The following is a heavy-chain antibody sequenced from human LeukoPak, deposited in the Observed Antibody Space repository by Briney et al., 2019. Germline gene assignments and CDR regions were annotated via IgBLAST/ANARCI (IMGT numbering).Heavy chain of an antibody. D-gene: IGHD5-18*01. CDR1: GFTFGTYW. J-gene: IGHJ3*02. V-gene: IGHV3-23*01. CDR2: ISGSGGST. Sequence: GGSLRLSCEASGFTFGTYWMTWVRQAPGKGLEWVSAISGSGGSTYYADSVKGRFTISRDNSKNTLYLQMNSLRAEDTAVYYCAKARVQLWLGPDAFDIWGQGTMVTVSS. CDR3: AKARVQLWLGPDAFDI.